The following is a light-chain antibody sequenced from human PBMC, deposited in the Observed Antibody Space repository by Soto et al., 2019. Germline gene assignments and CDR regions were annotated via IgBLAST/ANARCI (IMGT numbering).Light chain of an antibody. Sequence: QSVLTQPPSAPGSPGQSVTISCTGTSFDVGGYNYVSWYQQHPGKAPQVLMYEVSKRPSGVPDRFSGSKSGNTASLTVSGLQAEDEADYYCSAYAGSPYLYVFGSGTKVTVL. V-gene: IGLV2-8*01. J-gene: IGLJ1*01. CDR3: SAYAGSPYLYV. CDR2: EVS. CDR1: SFDVGGYNY.